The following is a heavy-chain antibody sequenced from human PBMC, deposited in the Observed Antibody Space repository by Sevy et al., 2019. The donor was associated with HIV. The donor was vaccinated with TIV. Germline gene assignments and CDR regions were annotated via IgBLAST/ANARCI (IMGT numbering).Heavy chain of an antibody. J-gene: IGHJ4*02. CDR3: ATSRSGYFDSSGYYIY. V-gene: IGHV5-51*01. Sequence: GESLKISCKGSGYSFTSHWIGWVRHMPGKGLEWMGIFYPDDSDTRYSPSFEAQVTFSADNSICTAYLQWSSLKASDTAMYYCATSRSGYFDSSGYYIYWGQGTLVTVSS. CDR2: FYPDDSDT. CDR1: GYSFTSHW. D-gene: IGHD3-22*01.